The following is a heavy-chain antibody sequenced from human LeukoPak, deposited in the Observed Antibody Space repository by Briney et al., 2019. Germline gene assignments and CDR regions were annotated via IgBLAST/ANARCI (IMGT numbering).Heavy chain of an antibody. J-gene: IGHJ4*02. CDR1: GGSIRDYH. D-gene: IGHD5-24*01. V-gene: IGHV4-4*07. CDR2: IYSSGST. CDR3: ARGPDRRDGYKSLDY. Sequence: SETLSLTCTVPGGSIRDYHWSWIRQPAGKGLEWIGRIYSSGSTNYNPSLKSRLTMSVDTSKNQFSLKLTSVTAADTAVYYCARGPDRRDGYKSLDYWGQGILVTVSS.